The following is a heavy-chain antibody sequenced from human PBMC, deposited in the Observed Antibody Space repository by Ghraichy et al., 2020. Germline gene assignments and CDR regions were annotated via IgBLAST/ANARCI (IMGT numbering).Heavy chain of an antibody. CDR2: VSYSGRT. D-gene: IGHD1-1*01. J-gene: IGHJ4*02. V-gene: IGHV4-59*02. Sequence: SQTLSLTCTFSGASVSTYYWTWIRQSPGKGLEWIGYVSYSGRTDYNPSLKSRVTMSINPSQSQFSLRLTSVTAADTAFYYCATAYNLGPGVLNYWGQGALVTVSS. CDR1: GASVSTYY. CDR3: ATAYNLGPGVLNY.